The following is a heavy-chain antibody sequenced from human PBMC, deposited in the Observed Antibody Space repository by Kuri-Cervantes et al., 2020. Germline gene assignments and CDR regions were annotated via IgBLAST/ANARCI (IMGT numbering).Heavy chain of an antibody. J-gene: IGHJ3*02. V-gene: IGHV4-34*01. CDR2: IYHSGST. CDR3: ARGLLVRRRQGMNAFDI. Sequence: ESLKISCAASGFTFSTYAMSWVRQAPGKGLEWIGEIYHSGSTNYNPSLKSRVTISVDKSKNQFSLKLSSVTAADTAVYYCARGLLVRRRQGMNAFDIWGQGTMVTVSS. D-gene: IGHD3-10*01. CDR1: GFTFSTYA.